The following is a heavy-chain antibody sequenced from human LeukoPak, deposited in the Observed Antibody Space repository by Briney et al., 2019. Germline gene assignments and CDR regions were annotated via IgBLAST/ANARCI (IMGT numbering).Heavy chain of an antibody. J-gene: IGHJ4*02. V-gene: IGHV3-30-3*01. CDR3: ARGGAYDFWSGYYNGDRFDY. CDR1: GFTFSSYA. Sequence: GGSLRLSCAASGFTFSSYATHWVRQAPGKGLEWVAVISYDGSNKYYADSVKGRFTISRDNSKNTLYLQMNSLRAEDTAVYYCARGGAYDFWSGYYNGDRFDYWGQGTLVTVSS. CDR2: ISYDGSNK. D-gene: IGHD3-3*01.